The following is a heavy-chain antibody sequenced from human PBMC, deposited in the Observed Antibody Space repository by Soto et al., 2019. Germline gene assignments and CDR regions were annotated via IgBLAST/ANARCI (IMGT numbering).Heavy chain of an antibody. D-gene: IGHD2-2*01. CDR1: GGSISSGGYY. J-gene: IGHJ6*03. Sequence: TSETLSLTCTVSGGSISSGGYYWSWIRQHPGKGLEWIGYIYYSGSTYYNPSLKSRVTISVDTSKNQFSLKLSSVTAADTAVYYCARGVVPAAHYYYYYYMDVWGKGTTVTVSS. CDR2: IYYSGST. V-gene: IGHV4-31*03. CDR3: ARGVVPAAHYYYYYYMDV.